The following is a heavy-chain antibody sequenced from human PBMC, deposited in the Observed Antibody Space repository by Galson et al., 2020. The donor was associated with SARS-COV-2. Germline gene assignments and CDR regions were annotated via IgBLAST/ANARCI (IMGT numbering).Heavy chain of an antibody. CDR2: INHSWST. V-gene: IGHV4-34*01. CDR3: ARSYGDPLIVDY. Sequence: ETSETLSLTCAVYGGSFSGYYWSWIRQPPGKGLEWIGEINHSWSTNYNPSLKSRVTISVDTSKNQFSLKLSSVTAADTAVYYCARSYGDPLIVDYWGQGSLVTVSS. J-gene: IGHJ4*02. CDR1: GGSFSGYY. D-gene: IGHD4-17*01.